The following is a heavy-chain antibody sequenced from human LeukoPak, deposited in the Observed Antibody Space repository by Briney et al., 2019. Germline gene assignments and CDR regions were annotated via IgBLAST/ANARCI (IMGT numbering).Heavy chain of an antibody. CDR3: VRGYYYDSSGYWVRAFDI. V-gene: IGHV4-30-2*01. CDR2: MYHSGTT. CDR1: GGSISSGGYS. Sequence: PSETLSLTCAVSGGSISSGGYSWSWIRQPPGKGLEWIGYMYHSGTTHYNPSLKSRVTISVDRSKNQFSLKLSSVTAADTAVYYCVRGYYYDSSGYWVRAFDIWGQGTTVTVSS. D-gene: IGHD3-22*01. J-gene: IGHJ3*02.